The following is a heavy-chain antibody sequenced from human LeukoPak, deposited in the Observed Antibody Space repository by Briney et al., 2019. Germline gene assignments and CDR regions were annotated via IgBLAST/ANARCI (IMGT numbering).Heavy chain of an antibody. D-gene: IGHD1-26*01. CDR2: IKQDGSEK. Sequence: PGGSLRLSCGASGFTFSSYWMSWVRQAPGKGLEWVANIKQDGSEKYYVDSVKGRLTISRDNAKNSLYLQMNSLKAEDTAVYYCARYSGSYEHDYWGQGTLVTVSS. J-gene: IGHJ4*02. CDR1: GFTFSSYW. CDR3: ARYSGSYEHDY. V-gene: IGHV3-7*01.